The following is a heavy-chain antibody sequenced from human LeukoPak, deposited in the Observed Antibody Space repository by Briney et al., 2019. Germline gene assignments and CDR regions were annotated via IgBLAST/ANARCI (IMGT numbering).Heavy chain of an antibody. J-gene: IGHJ4*02. CDR1: GFTFSDHY. CDR3: AREWDSGSYYLGYFDY. CDR2: IRNKANSYTT. D-gene: IGHD1-26*01. Sequence: GGSLRLSCAASGFTFSDHYMDWVRQAPGKGLEWVGRIRNKANSYTTEYAASVKGGFTISRDDSKNSLYLQMNSLKCEDTAVYYCAREWDSGSYYLGYFDYWGQGTLVTVSS. V-gene: IGHV3-72*01.